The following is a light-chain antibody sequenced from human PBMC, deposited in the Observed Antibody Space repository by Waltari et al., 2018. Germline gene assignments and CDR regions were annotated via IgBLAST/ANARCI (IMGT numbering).Light chain of an antibody. Sequence: EIVLTQSPGTLSLSPGERATLSCRASQSVRNNYIAWYQQKPGQAPKLLMYGASNRATGMPDRFTGGGSGTDFTLTINRLEPEDFAVYYCHQFGSGWDSFGQGTHLEIK. CDR3: HQFGSGWDS. V-gene: IGKV3-20*01. CDR2: GAS. CDR1: QSVRNNY. J-gene: IGKJ2*03.